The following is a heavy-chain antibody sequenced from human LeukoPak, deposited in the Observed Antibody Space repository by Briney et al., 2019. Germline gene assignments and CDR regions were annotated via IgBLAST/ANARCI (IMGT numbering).Heavy chain of an antibody. J-gene: IGHJ5*02. CDR1: GGSFSGYY. D-gene: IGHD2-2*01. CDR3: ARGYCSSTSSPPGQPPWFDP. V-gene: IGHV4-34*01. Sequence: SETLSLTCAVYGGSFSGYYWSWIRQPPGKGLERIGEINHSGSTNYNPSLKSRVTISVDTSKNQFSLKLSSVTAADTAVYYCARGYCSSTSSPPGQPPWFDPWGQGTLVTVSS. CDR2: INHSGST.